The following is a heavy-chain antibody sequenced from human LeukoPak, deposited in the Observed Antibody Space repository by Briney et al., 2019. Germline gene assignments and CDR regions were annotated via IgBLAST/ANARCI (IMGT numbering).Heavy chain of an antibody. J-gene: IGHJ5*02. Sequence: SVKVSCKASGGTFSSYAISWVRQAPGQGLGWMGGIIPIFGTANYAQKFQGRVTITTDESTSTAYMELSSLRSEDTAVYYCARLGSSSWYMASWFDPWGQGTLVTVSS. CDR3: ARLGSSSWYMASWFDP. D-gene: IGHD6-13*01. CDR1: GGTFSSYA. V-gene: IGHV1-69*05. CDR2: IIPIFGTA.